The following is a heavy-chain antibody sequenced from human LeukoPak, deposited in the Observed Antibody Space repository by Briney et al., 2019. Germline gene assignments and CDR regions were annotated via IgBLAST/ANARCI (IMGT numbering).Heavy chain of an antibody. CDR3: ARAAGGIRGYSYGTYFDY. CDR2: INPNSGGT. Sequence: PSVKVPRKASGYTFTGYYMHWVRQAPGQGLEWMGWINPNSGGTNYAQKFQGRVTMTRDTSISTAYMELSRLRSDDTAVYYCARAAGGIRGYSYGTYFDYWGQGTLVTVSS. V-gene: IGHV1-2*02. D-gene: IGHD5-18*01. CDR1: GYTFTGYY. J-gene: IGHJ4*02.